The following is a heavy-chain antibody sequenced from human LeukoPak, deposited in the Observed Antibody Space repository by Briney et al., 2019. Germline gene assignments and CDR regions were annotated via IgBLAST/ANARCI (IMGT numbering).Heavy chain of an antibody. D-gene: IGHD5-18*01. J-gene: IGHJ4*02. CDR1: GFTVSNNY. CDR2: IYSGGST. Sequence: PGGSLRLSCAASGFTVSNNYMSWVRQAPGKGLEWVSVIYSGGSTYYADSVKGGFTISRDNSKNTLYLQMNSLRAEDTAVYYCASLGYSYGNHHFDYWVQGTLVTVSS. V-gene: IGHV3-66*01. CDR3: ASLGYSYGNHHFDY.